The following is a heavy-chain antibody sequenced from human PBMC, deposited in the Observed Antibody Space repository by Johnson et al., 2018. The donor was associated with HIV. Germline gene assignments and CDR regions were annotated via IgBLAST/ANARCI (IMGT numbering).Heavy chain of an antibody. V-gene: IGHV3-33*01. CDR3: ARDPSTQDSRLTGDFGAFDI. D-gene: IGHD7-27*01. CDR1: GFTFSSYG. Sequence: QVQVVESGGGVVQPGRSLRLSCAASGFTFSSYGMHWVRQAPGKGLEWVAVIWYAGSNKYYAYSVKGRFRISRDNVKNALYLQMDSLRAEDTAFYYCARDPSTQDSRLTGDFGAFDIWGQGTMVIVSS. CDR2: IWYAGSNK. J-gene: IGHJ3*02.